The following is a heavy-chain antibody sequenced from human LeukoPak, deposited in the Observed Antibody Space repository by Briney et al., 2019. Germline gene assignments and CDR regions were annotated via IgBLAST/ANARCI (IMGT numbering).Heavy chain of an antibody. CDR3: ARGVPYDSWSGPHYSDY. J-gene: IGHJ4*02. CDR2: IKQDGSQE. CDR1: GFTFSSYS. V-gene: IGHV3-7*01. Sequence: GGSLRLSCAASGFTFSSYSMNWVRQAPGKGLEWVAHIKQDGSQEYYVDSVKGRFTISRDSAKSSLYLQMNSLRAEDTAVYYCARGVPYDSWSGPHYSDYWGQGTLVTVSS. D-gene: IGHD3-3*01.